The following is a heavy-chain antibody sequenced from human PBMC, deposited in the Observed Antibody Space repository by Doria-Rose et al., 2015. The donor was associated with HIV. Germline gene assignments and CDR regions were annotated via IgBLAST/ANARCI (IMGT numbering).Heavy chain of an antibody. CDR2: IFYTGST. V-gene: IGHV4-59*01. Sequence: QVQLVQSGPGLVKPSETLSLTCSVSGGSISHYYWSWIRQPPGKGLEYIGDIFYTGSTNYSPSLKSRVSILIDTSKNKFSLRLSSVTAADTAVYYCARVLSGTYDYWGQGTLVTVSS. D-gene: IGHD1-26*01. CDR3: ARVLSGTYDY. J-gene: IGHJ4*02. CDR1: GGSISHYY.